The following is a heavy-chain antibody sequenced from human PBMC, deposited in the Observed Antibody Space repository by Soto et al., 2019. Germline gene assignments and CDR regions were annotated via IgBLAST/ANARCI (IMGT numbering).Heavy chain of an antibody. CDR1: GYTFTSYA. CDR2: INAGNGNT. D-gene: IGHD3-10*02. V-gene: IGHV1-3*01. Sequence: ASVKVSCKASGYTFTSYAMNWVRQAPGQRLEWMGWINAGNGNTKYSQKFQGRVTITRDTSASTAYMELSSLRSEDTAVYYCGRDQSGIGYYVDWFDPWGQGTLVTVSS. J-gene: IGHJ5*02. CDR3: GRDQSGIGYYVDWFDP.